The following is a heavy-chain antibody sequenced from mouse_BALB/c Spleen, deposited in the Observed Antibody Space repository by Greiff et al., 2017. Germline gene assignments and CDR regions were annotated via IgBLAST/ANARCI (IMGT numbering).Heavy chain of an antibody. V-gene: IGHV5-6-4*01. CDR3: TRDMDGND. Sequence: EVKLVESGGGLVKPGGSLKLSCAASGFTFSSYTMSWVRQTPEKRLEWVATISSGGSYTYYPDSVKGRFTISRDNAKNTLYLQMSSLKSEDTAMYYCTRDMDGNDWGQGTSVTVAS. J-gene: IGHJ4*01. CDR1: GFTFSSYT. D-gene: IGHD2-1*01. CDR2: ISSGGSYT.